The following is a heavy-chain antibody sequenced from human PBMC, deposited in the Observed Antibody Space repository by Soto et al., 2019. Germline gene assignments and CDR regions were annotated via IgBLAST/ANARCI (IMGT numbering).Heavy chain of an antibody. CDR1: GFTFSNYN. CDR3: ARVDQEYSSGWYFDY. V-gene: IGHV3-21*01. Sequence: GGSLRLSCAASGFTFSNYNINWVRQAPGKGLEWVSSISSGSTYIYYADSVKGRFTISRDNAKNSVYLQMSSLRAEDTAVYYCARVDQEYSSGWYFDYWGHGTLVTVSS. D-gene: IGHD6-19*01. CDR2: ISSGSTYI. J-gene: IGHJ4*01.